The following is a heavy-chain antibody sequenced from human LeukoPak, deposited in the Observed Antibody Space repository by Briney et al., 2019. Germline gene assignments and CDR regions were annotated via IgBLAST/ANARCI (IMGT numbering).Heavy chain of an antibody. V-gene: IGHV4-39*01. D-gene: IGHD3-22*01. J-gene: IGHJ5*02. Sequence: SETLSLTCIVSGGSVSSSSYYWGWIRQPPGKGLEWIGTIYYSGSTYYNPSLKSRVTISVDTSKNQSSLKLSPVTAADTAVYYCARHERHYYDGSGYRFTWFDPWGQGTLVTVSS. CDR3: ARHERHYYDGSGYRFTWFDP. CDR1: GGSVSSSSYY. CDR2: IYYSGST.